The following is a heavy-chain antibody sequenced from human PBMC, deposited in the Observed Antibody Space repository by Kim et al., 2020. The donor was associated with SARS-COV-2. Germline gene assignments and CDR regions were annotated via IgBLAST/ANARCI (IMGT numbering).Heavy chain of an antibody. D-gene: IGHD1-20*01. CDR3: ARPISLSGDAFDI. V-gene: IGHV5-51*01. Sequence: GESLKISCKGSGYSFTSYWIGWVRQMPGKGLEWMGIIYPGDSDTRYSPSFQGQVTISADKSISTAYLQWSSLKASDTAMYYCARPISLSGDAFDIWGQGTMVTVSS. CDR1: GYSFTSYW. J-gene: IGHJ3*02. CDR2: IYPGDSDT.